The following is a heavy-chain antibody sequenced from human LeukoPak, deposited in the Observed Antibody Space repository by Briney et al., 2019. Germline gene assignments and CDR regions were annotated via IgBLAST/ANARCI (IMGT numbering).Heavy chain of an antibody. J-gene: IGHJ4*02. Sequence: ASVKVSCKASGGTFSSYAISWVRQAPGQGLEWMGGIIPIFGTANYAQKFQGRVTITADESTSTAYMELSSLRSEDTAVYYCARVGSQGVVVTASNFDYWGQGTLVTVSS. V-gene: IGHV1-69*13. CDR3: ARVGSQGVVVTASNFDY. CDR2: IIPIFGTA. CDR1: GGTFSSYA. D-gene: IGHD2-21*02.